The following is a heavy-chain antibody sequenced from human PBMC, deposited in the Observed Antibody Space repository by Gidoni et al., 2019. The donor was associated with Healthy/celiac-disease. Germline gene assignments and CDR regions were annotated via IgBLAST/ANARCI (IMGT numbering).Heavy chain of an antibody. CDR1: GFTFSSYG. CDR2: ISYDGSNK. V-gene: IGHV3-30*18. J-gene: IGHJ3*02. CDR3: AKEGKGDAFDI. Sequence: QVQLVESGGGVVQPGRSLCLSCAASGFTFSSYGMHWVRQAPGKGLEWVAVISYDGSNKYYADSVKGRFTISRDNSKNTLYLQMNSLRAEDTAVYYCAKEGKGDAFDIWGQGTMVTVSS.